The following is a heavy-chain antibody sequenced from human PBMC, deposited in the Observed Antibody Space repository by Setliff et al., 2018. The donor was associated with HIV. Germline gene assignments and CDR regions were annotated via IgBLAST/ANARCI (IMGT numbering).Heavy chain of an antibody. V-gene: IGHV3-23*01. J-gene: IGHJ3*02. D-gene: IGHD3-10*01. Sequence: GGSLRLSCAASGFTFSSYAMSWVRQAPGKGLEWVSAISGSGGSTYYADSVEGRFTISRDNSKNTLYLQMNSLRAEDTALYYCAKGNYYGSGSYYYDAFDIWGQGTMVTVS. CDR2: ISGSGGST. CDR1: GFTFSSYA. CDR3: AKGNYYGSGSYYYDAFDI.